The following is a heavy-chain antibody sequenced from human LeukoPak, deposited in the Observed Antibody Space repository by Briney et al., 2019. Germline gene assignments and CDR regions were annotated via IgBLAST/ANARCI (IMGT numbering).Heavy chain of an antibody. CDR2: ISSSSSYI. V-gene: IGHV3-21*01. CDR3: ARLPDLVVVYATQFDY. J-gene: IGHJ4*02. D-gene: IGHD2-8*02. CDR1: GFTFSDYY. Sequence: GGSLRLSCAASGFTFSDYYMNWIRQAPGKGLEWVSSISSSSSYIYYADSVKGRFTISRDNAKNSLYLQMNSLRAEDTAVYYCARLPDLVVVYATQFDYWGQGTLVTVSS.